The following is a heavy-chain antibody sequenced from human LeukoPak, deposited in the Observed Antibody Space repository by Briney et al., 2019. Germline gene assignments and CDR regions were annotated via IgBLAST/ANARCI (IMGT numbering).Heavy chain of an antibody. CDR2: IYTSGST. D-gene: IGHD2-15*01. V-gene: IGHV4-61*02. CDR3: ARDSWGYY. J-gene: IGHJ4*02. CDR1: GGSISSGSYY. Sequence: SETLSLTCTVSGGSISSGSYYWSWIRQPAGKGLEWIGRIYTSGSTNYNPSLKSRVTISVDTSKNQFSLKLSSVTAADTAVYYCARDSWGYYWGQGTLVTVSS.